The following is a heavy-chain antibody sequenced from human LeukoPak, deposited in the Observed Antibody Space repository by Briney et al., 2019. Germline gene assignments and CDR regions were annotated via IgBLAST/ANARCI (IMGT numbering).Heavy chain of an antibody. V-gene: IGHV1-69*13. CDR3: ARAPYYDFWSGYLRYFDY. CDR2: IIPIFGTA. Sequence: ASVKVSCKASGGTFSSYAISWVRQAPGQGLEWMGGIIPIFGTANYAQKFQGRVTITADESTSTAYMELSSLRSEDTAVYYWARAPYYDFWSGYLRYFDYWGQGTLVTVSS. CDR1: GGTFSSYA. D-gene: IGHD3-3*01. J-gene: IGHJ4*02.